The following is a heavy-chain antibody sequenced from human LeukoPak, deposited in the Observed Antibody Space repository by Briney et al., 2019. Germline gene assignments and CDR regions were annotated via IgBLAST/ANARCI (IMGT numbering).Heavy chain of an antibody. V-gene: IGHV1-69*01. D-gene: IGHD6-19*01. CDR2: IIPSFGTA. Sequence: GSSVKVSCKASGGTFSSYAVTWVRQAPGQGLEWMAGIIPSFGTADYAQKFQGRVTIAADESTSTAYMELSSLRSEDTAVYYCARAPYSSGGSTNYYYSYYMDVWGTGTTVTVSS. J-gene: IGHJ6*03. CDR1: GGTFSSYA. CDR3: ARAPYSSGGSTNYYYSYYMDV.